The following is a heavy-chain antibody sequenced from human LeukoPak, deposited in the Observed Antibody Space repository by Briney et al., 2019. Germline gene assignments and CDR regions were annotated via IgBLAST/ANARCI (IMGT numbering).Heavy chain of an antibody. J-gene: IGHJ4*02. V-gene: IGHV4-59*08. Sequence: PGGSLRLSCAASGFTVSSNYMSWVRQAPGKGLEWIGYMYYSVSTNYNPSLKSRVTISVDMSKNQVSLKLSSVTAADTAVYYCARHALWFGESTSDYWGQGTLVTVSS. D-gene: IGHD3-10*01. CDR3: ARHALWFGESTSDY. CDR1: GFTVSSNY. CDR2: MYYSVST.